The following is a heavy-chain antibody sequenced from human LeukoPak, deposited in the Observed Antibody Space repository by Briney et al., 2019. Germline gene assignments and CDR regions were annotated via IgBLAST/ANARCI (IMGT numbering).Heavy chain of an antibody. CDR2: MSGNGAST. V-gene: IGHV3-23*01. J-gene: IGHJ3*02. D-gene: IGHD1-1*01. Sequence: GGSLRLSCAASGFTFSNYAMSWVRQAPGKGLEWVSTMSGNGASTYYADSVKGRFTVSRDNSKNTLYLQMNSLRAEGTAVYYCAIESPGDIWGQGTMVTVSS. CDR3: AIESPGDI. CDR1: GFTFSNYA.